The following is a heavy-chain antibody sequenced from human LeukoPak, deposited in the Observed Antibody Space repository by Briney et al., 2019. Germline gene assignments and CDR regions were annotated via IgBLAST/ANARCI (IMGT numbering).Heavy chain of an antibody. Sequence: PGGSLRLSCAASGFTFSNYWMHWVRQAPGKGLVWVSLINSDGSSTIYADSVEGRFTISRDNAKNTLYLQMNSLRAEDTAVYYCARGLTIFGVVNDAFDIWGQGTMVTVSS. CDR3: ARGLTIFGVVNDAFDI. D-gene: IGHD3-3*01. V-gene: IGHV3-74*01. J-gene: IGHJ3*02. CDR1: GFTFSNYW. CDR2: INSDGSST.